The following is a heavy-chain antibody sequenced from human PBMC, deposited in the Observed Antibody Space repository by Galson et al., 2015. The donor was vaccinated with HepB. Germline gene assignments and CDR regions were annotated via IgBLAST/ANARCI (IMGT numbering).Heavy chain of an antibody. J-gene: IGHJ4*02. CDR3: AKEIPAYRGFVTIDY. CDR2: INSGFST. D-gene: IGHD3-10*01. CDR1: GFTFSASA. Sequence: SLRLSCAASGFTFSASAMSWVRQAPRKGLEWVSAINSGFSTWYADSVKGRFIISRDNSKDTLYLQLKSPRVEDTAVYYCAKEIPAYRGFVTIDYWGQGTLVTVSS. V-gene: IGHV3-23*01.